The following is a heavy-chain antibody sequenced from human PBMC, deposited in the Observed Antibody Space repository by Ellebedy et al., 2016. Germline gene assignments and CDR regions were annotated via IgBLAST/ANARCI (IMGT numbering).Heavy chain of an antibody. V-gene: IGHV3-23*01. D-gene: IGHD2-21*01. CDR1: GFTFKTYA. CDR2: LSGSGPKT. Sequence: GGSLRLXXAASGFTFKTYAMSWVRQAPGEGLEWVSTLSGSGPKTYYADSVQGRFTISRDNSKSTLYLQMNSLRAKDTAVYYCAKHETDGDYYFDLWGRGTLVTVSS. J-gene: IGHJ2*01. CDR3: AKHETDGDYYFDL.